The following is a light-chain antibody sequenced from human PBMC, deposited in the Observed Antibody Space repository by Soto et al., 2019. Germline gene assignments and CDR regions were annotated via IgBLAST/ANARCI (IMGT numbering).Light chain of an antibody. Sequence: DTVMTQSPATLSVSPGERVTISCRASQSVSFNLAWYQQKPGQAPRLLISSASARATGVPPRFSGTGSGTEFSLTISSLQSEDSGVYYCQQYSNWPPWTFGQGTKGDIK. J-gene: IGKJ1*01. V-gene: IGKV3-15*01. CDR3: QQYSNWPPWT. CDR1: QSVSFN. CDR2: SAS.